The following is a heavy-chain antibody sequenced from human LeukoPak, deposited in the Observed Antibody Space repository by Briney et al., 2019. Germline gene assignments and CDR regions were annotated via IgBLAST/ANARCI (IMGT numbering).Heavy chain of an antibody. D-gene: IGHD4-17*01. CDR3: ARGGDYGDFNGMDV. CDR1: VFTLSSYA. J-gene: IGHJ6*04. Sequence: PGGSLRLSCAASVFTLSSYAMHWVRQAPGKGLEWEAVISYDGSNKYYADSVKGRFTISRDNSKNTLYLQMNSLRAEDTAVYYCARGGDYGDFNGMDVWGKGATVTVSS. V-gene: IGHV3-30*04. CDR2: ISYDGSNK.